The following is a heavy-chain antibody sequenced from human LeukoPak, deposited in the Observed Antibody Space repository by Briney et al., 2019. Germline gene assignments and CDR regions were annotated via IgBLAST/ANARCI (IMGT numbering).Heavy chain of an antibody. CDR2: ISGSGGST. J-gene: IGHJ4*02. CDR1: GFTFSSYS. D-gene: IGHD6-19*01. Sequence: PGGSLRLSCAASGFTFSSYSMNWVRQAPGKGLEWVSAISGSGGSTYYADSVKGRFTISRDNSKNTLYLQMNSLRAEDTAVYYCAKDQVAVAGQIDYWGQGTLVTVSS. V-gene: IGHV3-23*01. CDR3: AKDQVAVAGQIDY.